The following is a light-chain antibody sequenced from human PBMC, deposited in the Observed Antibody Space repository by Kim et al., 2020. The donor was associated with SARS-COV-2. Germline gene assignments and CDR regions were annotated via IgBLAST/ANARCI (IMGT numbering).Light chain of an antibody. V-gene: IGKV3-20*01. CDR1: QTVTSNY. Sequence: SPGEIATLSCRASQTVTSNYLAGYQQKPGQAPRLLIYGASSRATGIPDRFSGSGSGTDFTLTISRLEPEDFAVYYCQQYGSSPATFGQGTKVDIK. CDR3: QQYGSSPAT. CDR2: GAS. J-gene: IGKJ1*01.